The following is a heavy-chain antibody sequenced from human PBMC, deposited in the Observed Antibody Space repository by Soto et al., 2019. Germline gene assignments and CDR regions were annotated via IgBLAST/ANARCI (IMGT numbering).Heavy chain of an antibody. V-gene: IGHV3-30*18. J-gene: IGHJ4*02. CDR1: GFTFSDYA. CDR3: AKGGRQWLVTSDFNY. D-gene: IGHD6-19*01. Sequence: VQLVESGGGVVQPGRSLRLSCAASGFTFSDYAMHWVRQAPGKGLEWVAVVSHDGRNTHYADSVKGRFTISRDSSTNTVSLERTSLRAEDTAVYYCAKGGRQWLVTSDFNYWGQGALVTVSS. CDR2: VSHDGRNT.